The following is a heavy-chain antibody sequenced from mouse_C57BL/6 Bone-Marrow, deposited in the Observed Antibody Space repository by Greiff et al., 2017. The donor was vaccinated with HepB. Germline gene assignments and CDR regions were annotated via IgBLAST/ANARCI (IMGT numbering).Heavy chain of an antibody. CDR2: ISSGSSTI. D-gene: IGHD2-5*01. V-gene: IGHV5-17*01. Sequence: EVQGVESGGGLVKPGGSLKLSCAASGFTFSDYGMHWVRQAPEKGLEWVAYISSGSSTIYYADTVKGRFTISRDNAKNTLFLQMTSLRSEDTAMYYCAYSNFYYAMDYWGQGTSVTVSS. J-gene: IGHJ4*01. CDR1: GFTFSDYG. CDR3: AYSNFYYAMDY.